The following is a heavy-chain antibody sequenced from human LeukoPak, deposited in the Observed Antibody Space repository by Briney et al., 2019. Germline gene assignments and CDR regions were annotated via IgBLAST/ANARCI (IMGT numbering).Heavy chain of an antibody. Sequence: GGSLRLSCAASGFTVSSNYMSWVRQAPGKGLEWVSVIYSGGSTYYADSVKGRFTISRDNSKNTLYLQMNSLRAEDTAVYYCARDKRGRYAFDIWGQGTMVTVSS. J-gene: IGHJ3*02. CDR3: ARDKRGRYAFDI. V-gene: IGHV3-66*01. CDR1: GFTVSSNY. CDR2: IYSGGST.